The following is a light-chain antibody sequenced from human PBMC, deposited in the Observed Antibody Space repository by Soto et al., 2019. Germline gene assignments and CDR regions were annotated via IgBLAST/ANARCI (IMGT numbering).Light chain of an antibody. J-gene: IGKJ4*01. Sequence: IVMTQSPATLSVSPGERATLSCRASQSVSSNLAWYQQKPGQAPRLLIYDTSIRATGVPARFSGSGSGAEFTITISSLQSEDFAVYYCQHYVTWPLTFGGGTKVDIK. CDR2: DTS. CDR3: QHYVTWPLT. CDR1: QSVSSN. V-gene: IGKV3-15*01.